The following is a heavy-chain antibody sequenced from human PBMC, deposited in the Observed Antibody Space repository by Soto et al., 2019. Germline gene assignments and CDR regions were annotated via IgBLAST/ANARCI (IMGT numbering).Heavy chain of an antibody. CDR2: IYSGGST. Sequence: PGGSLRLSCAASGFTVSSNYMSWVRQAPGKGLEWVSVIYSGGSTYYADSVKGRFTISRDNSKNTLYLQMNSLRAEDTAVYYCARGNDSSSWPLNWFDPWGQGTLVTVSS. CDR1: GFTVSSNY. CDR3: ARGNDSSSWPLNWFDP. V-gene: IGHV3-66*01. D-gene: IGHD6-13*01. J-gene: IGHJ5*02.